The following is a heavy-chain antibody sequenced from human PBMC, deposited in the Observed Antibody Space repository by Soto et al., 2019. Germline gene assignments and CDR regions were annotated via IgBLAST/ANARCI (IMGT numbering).Heavy chain of an antibody. J-gene: IGHJ4*02. CDR3: ERADTSGSVRRLFDY. Sequence: SETLSLTCTVSGGSISTYYWNWIRQPPGKELEWIGYIHYSGTTNYNPSLKSRVTISVDTSKNQLSLKLSSVTAADTAVYYCERADTSGSVRRLFDYCGQGPLVTVSS. CDR1: GGSISTYY. CDR2: IHYSGTT. D-gene: IGHD2-2*02. V-gene: IGHV4-59*01.